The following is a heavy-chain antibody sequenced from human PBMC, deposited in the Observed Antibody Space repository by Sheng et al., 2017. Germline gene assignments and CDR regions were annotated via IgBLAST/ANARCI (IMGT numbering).Heavy chain of an antibody. Sequence: QVQLVQSGAEVKKPGSSVKVSCKASGGTFSSYTISWVRQAPGQGLEWMGRIIPILGIANYAQKFQGRVTITADKSTSTAYMELSSLRSEDTAVYYCARVSYDILTGAPHGGYYFDYWGQGTLVTVSS. CDR1: GGTFSSYT. CDR3: ARVSYDILTGAPHGGYYFDY. D-gene: IGHD3-9*01. J-gene: IGHJ4*02. V-gene: IGHV1-69*02. CDR2: IIPILGIA.